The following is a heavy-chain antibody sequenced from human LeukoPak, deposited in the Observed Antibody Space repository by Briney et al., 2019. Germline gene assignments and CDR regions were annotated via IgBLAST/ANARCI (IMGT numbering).Heavy chain of an antibody. Sequence: PGGSVRLSCAASGVIVSRNFMSWVRQAPGKGLQWVAIMYAGGTTDYSDSVRGRFHISRDSSNNTLSLQINSLRAEDTAVYYCAKDLHYYVAMDVWGQGTAVTVSS. CDR2: MYAGGTT. CDR1: GVIVSRNF. D-gene: IGHD3-10*02. V-gene: IGHV3-53*01. J-gene: IGHJ6*02. CDR3: AKDLHYYVAMDV.